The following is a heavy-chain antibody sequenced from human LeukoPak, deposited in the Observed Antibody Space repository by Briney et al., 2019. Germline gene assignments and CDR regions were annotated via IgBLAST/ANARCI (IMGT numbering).Heavy chain of an antibody. CDR3: ARQVTTVTVFDY. D-gene: IGHD4-17*01. CDR1: GYTFTGYY. CDR2: INPNSGGT. V-gene: IGHV1-2*06. Sequence: ASVKVSCKASGYTFTGYYIHWVRQAPGQGLEWMGRINPNSGGTNYAQKFQGRVTMTRDTSISTAYMELSRLRSDDTAVYYCARQVTTVTVFDYWGQGTLVTVSS. J-gene: IGHJ4*02.